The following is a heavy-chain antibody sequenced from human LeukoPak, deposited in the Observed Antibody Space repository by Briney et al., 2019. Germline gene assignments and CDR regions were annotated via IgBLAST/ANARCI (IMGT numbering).Heavy chain of an antibody. J-gene: IGHJ4*02. D-gene: IGHD2-8*01. Sequence: ASVKVSCKASGYTFTGYYMHWVRQAPGQGLEWMGWINPNSGGTNYAQKFQGRVTMTRDTSISTAYMELSRLRSEDTAVYYCAREYGRDPIFDYWGQGTLVTVSS. V-gene: IGHV1-2*02. CDR3: AREYGRDPIFDY. CDR2: INPNSGGT. CDR1: GYTFTGYY.